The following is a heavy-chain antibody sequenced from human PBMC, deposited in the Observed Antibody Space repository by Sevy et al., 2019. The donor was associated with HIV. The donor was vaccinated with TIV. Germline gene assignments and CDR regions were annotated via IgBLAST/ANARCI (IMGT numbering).Heavy chain of an antibody. CDR3: AKDLYYYDSSSRGAFDI. Sequence: GGSLRLSCAASGFTFSSYGMHWVRQAPGKGLEWVAVISYDGSNKYYADSVKGRFTISRDNSKNTVYLQMNSLRAEDTAVYYCAKDLYYYDSSSRGAFDIWGQGTMVTVSS. D-gene: IGHD3-22*01. CDR1: GFTFSSYG. J-gene: IGHJ3*02. CDR2: ISYDGSNK. V-gene: IGHV3-30*18.